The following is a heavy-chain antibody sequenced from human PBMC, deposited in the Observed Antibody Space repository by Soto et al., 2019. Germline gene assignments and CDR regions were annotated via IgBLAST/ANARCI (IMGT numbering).Heavy chain of an antibody. CDR1: GFTFISYT. D-gene: IGHD1-26*01. CDR3: VRTIVGATKGGWFDP. J-gene: IGHJ5*02. CDR2: FSGRDATT. Sequence: GGSLRLSCTSSGFTFISYTMSWVRQAPGKGLEWVSSFSGRDATTYYADSVKGRFTISRDNSKNTLYLQMNSLRAEDTALYFCVRTIVGATKGGWFDPWGQGALVTVSS. V-gene: IGHV3-23*01.